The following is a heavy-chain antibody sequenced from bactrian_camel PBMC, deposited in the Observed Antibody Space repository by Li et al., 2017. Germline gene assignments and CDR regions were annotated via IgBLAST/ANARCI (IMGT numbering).Heavy chain of an antibody. CDR3: AADLKNNAGWYSGIAPIEYNY. CDR2: MFIDGTT. Sequence: HVQLVESGGGSVQAGGSLKLSCAASMHIVSTCGMAWYRQAPGEEREWVSRMFIDGTTTYADSVKGRFTISQDSAKNTLYLQMNSLKLEDTAMYYCAADLKNNAGWYSGIAPIEYNYWGQGTQVT. D-gene: IGHD6*01. V-gene: IGHV3S53*01. CDR1: MHIVSTCG. J-gene: IGHJ4*01.